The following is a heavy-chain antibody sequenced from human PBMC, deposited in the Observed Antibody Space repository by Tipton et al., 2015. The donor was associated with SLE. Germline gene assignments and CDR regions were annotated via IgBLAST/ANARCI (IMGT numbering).Heavy chain of an antibody. CDR1: GGSVSSGSYY. CDR2: IYYSGST. J-gene: IGHJ5*02. Sequence: TLSLTCTVSGGSVSSGSYYWAWIRQPPGKGPEWIGTIYYSGSTYYYPSLKSRITISVDTSKNQFSLEVRSVTAADTAKYYCARGGQLLTWWFDPWGPGTLVTVSS. D-gene: IGHD4/OR15-4a*01. V-gene: IGHV4-39*07. CDR3: ARGGQLLTWWFDP.